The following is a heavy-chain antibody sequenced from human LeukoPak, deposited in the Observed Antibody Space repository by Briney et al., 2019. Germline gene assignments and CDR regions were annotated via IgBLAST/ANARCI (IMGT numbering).Heavy chain of an antibody. Sequence: GGSLRLSCAASGFTFSSYSMNWVRQAPGKGLEWVSYISSSGSTIDYADSVKGRFTISRDNAKNSLYLQMNSLRAEDTAVYYCAKDTGAVADYYFDYWGQGTLVTVSS. CDR3: AKDTGAVADYYFDY. J-gene: IGHJ4*02. D-gene: IGHD6-19*01. V-gene: IGHV3-48*01. CDR2: ISSSGSTI. CDR1: GFTFSSYS.